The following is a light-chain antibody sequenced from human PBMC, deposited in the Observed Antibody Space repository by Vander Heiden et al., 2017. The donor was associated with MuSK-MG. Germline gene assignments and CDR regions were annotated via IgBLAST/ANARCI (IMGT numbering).Light chain of an antibody. Sequence: DIVLTQLPGTLSLSPGERATLSCRASQSVSSSYLAWYQQKPGQAPRLLIYGASSRSTGIPDRFSGSGSGTDFTLTISRLEPEEFAVYYCQQYGSSPLTFGGGTKVEIK. V-gene: IGKV3-20*01. J-gene: IGKJ4*01. CDR2: GAS. CDR3: QQYGSSPLT. CDR1: QSVSSSY.